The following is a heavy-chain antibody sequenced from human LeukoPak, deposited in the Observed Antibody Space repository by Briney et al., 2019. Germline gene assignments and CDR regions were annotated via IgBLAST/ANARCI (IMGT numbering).Heavy chain of an antibody. Sequence: GGSLRLSCAASGFTFSSYEMNWVRQAPEKGLEWVSYISRTNEIHDADSVKGRFTISRDVAKNSLYLQMNSLRVDDTAVYYCARDDNWAFDYWGQGTLVTVSS. CDR2: ISRTNEI. D-gene: IGHD1-1*01. CDR1: GFTFSSYE. CDR3: ARDDNWAFDY. J-gene: IGHJ4*02. V-gene: IGHV3-48*03.